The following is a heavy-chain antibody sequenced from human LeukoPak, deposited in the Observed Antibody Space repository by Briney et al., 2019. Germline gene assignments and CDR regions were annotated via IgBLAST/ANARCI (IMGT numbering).Heavy chain of an antibody. V-gene: IGHV4-59*11. J-gene: IGHJ4*02. D-gene: IGHD2-2*01. Sequence: SETLSLTCTVGGGSLSGHYWGWIRQPPGKGLELLGHINYTGTTFYNPSLNSPVTIALDTSRNQFSLRLTSVTAADAAVYYCARFAWGCSTASCYLSDWGQGALVTVSS. CDR3: ARFAWGCSTASCYLSD. CDR2: INYTGTT. CDR1: GGSLSGHY.